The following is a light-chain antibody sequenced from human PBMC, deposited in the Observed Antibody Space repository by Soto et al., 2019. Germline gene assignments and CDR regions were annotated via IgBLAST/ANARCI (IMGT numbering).Light chain of an antibody. CDR3: SSYTSSSTLV. CDR1: GSDVGGYNY. Sequence: QSALTQPASVSGSPGQSITISCTGTGSDVGGYNYVSWYQRHPGKAPKLMIYDVSNRPSRVSNRFSGSKSGNTASLTISGLQAEDEADYYCSSYTSSSTLVFGGGTKLTVL. J-gene: IGLJ2*01. CDR2: DVS. V-gene: IGLV2-14*01.